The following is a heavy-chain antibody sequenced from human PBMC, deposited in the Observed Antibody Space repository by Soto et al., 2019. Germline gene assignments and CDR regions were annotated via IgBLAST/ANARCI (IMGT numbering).Heavy chain of an antibody. CDR1: GFTFSSYS. J-gene: IGHJ1*01. CDR3: AISSRLVGEYFQN. V-gene: IGHV3-21*01. CDR2: ISSSSTYI. Sequence: EVQLVESGGGLVKPGGSLRLSCAASGFTFSSYSMNWVRQAPGKGLEWVSSISSSSTYIYYADSVKGRFTISRDNAKNSLYLQMNSLRAEDTAVYYCAISSRLVGEYFQNWGQGTLVTGSS. D-gene: IGHD6-19*01.